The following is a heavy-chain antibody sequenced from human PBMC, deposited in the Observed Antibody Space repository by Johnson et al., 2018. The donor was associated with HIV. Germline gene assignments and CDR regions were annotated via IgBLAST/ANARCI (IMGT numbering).Heavy chain of an antibody. CDR3: ARDGSQLADAFDI. J-gene: IGHJ3*02. D-gene: IGHD6-6*01. V-gene: IGHV3-66*01. CDR2: IYSGGST. CDR1: GFTVSRNY. Sequence: VQLVESGGGLVQPGGSLRLSCAASGFTVSRNYMSWVRPAPGKGLEWVSVIYSGGSTNYADSVKGRFTIARDKSKNTLYLQMNSLRAEDTAVYYCARDGSQLADAFDIWGQGTMVTVSS.